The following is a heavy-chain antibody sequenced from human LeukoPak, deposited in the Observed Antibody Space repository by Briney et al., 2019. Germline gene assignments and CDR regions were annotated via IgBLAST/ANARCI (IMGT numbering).Heavy chain of an antibody. CDR2: ITTSFTYL. J-gene: IGHJ4*02. CDR3: QLLDILTGFVY. Sequence: GGSLRLSCAASEFTFSSYTMTWVCQAPGKGLEWVSSITTSFTYLFYADSVKGRFTISRDNAKKSLHLQMNSLRADDTAVYYCQLLDILTGFVYWGQGILVTVSS. D-gene: IGHD3-9*01. V-gene: IGHV3-21*01. CDR1: EFTFSSYT.